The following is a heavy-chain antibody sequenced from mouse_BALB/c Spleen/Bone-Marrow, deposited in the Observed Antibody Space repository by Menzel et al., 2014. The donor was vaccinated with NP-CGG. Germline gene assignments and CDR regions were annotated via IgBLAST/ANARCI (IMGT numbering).Heavy chain of an antibody. V-gene: IGHV14-3*02. D-gene: IGHD2-1*01. J-gene: IGHJ4*01. Sequence: EVQLQESGAELVRPGASVKLSCTASGFNIKDTYMHWVKQRPEQGLEWIGRIDPANGNTKYDPKFQGKATITAETSSNTDYLQLSSLTSENTAVYYCGIDGNYDAMDYWGQGTSVTVSS. CDR1: GFNIKDTY. CDR2: IDPANGNT. CDR3: GIDGNYDAMDY.